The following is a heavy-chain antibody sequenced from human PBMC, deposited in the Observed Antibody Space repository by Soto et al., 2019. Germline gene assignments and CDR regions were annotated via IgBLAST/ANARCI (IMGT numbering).Heavy chain of an antibody. Sequence: PVGSLRLSCAASGFTFSSYSMNWVRQAPGKGLEWVSSISSSSSYIYYADSVKGRFTISRDNAKNSLYLQMNSLRAEDTAVYYCAREMGDFWSGYYYYYGMDVWGQGTTVTFSS. D-gene: IGHD3-3*01. J-gene: IGHJ6*02. CDR2: ISSSSSYI. CDR3: AREMGDFWSGYYYYYGMDV. V-gene: IGHV3-21*01. CDR1: GFTFSSYS.